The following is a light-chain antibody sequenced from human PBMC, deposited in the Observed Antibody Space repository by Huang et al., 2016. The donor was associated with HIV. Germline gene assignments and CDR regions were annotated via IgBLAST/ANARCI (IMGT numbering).Light chain of an antibody. CDR3: QQYNDWPPYT. J-gene: IGKJ2*01. CDR1: QSVASN. CDR2: GSS. V-gene: IGKV3-15*01. Sequence: EIVMTQSPATLSVSPGERATLSCRASQSVASNLAWYQQQPGQAPRLLIYGSSTRATGVPARFSGSWSGTEFTLTITSLQSEDFAVYYCQQYNDWPPYTFGQGTKMEIK.